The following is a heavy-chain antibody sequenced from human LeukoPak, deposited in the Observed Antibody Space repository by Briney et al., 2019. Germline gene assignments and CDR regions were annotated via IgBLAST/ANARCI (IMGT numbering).Heavy chain of an antibody. Sequence: ASETLSLTCTVSGGSISSGGYYWSWIRQHPGKGLEWIGYIYYSGSTYYNPSPKSRVTISVDTSKNQFSLKLSSVTAADTAVYYCAREPEQQLVDYWGQGTLVTVSS. D-gene: IGHD6-13*01. CDR2: IYYSGST. CDR3: AREPEQQLVDY. J-gene: IGHJ4*02. V-gene: IGHV4-31*03. CDR1: GGSISSGGYY.